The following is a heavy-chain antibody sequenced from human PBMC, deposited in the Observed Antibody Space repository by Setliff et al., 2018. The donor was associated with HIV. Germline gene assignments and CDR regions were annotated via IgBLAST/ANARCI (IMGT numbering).Heavy chain of an antibody. CDR2: ISPNNFNT. J-gene: IGHJ4*02. D-gene: IGHD3-22*01. CDR3: ARSCRSSGYCHFDY. V-gene: IGHV1-2*06. CDR1: GYTFDGHY. Sequence: ASVKVSCKTSGYTFDGHYLHWVRQAPGQGLEWMGRISPNNFNTQYAKNFQGRVTMTWDTSTSTGYMEVYRLRSGDTAVYFCARSCRSSGYCHFDYWGQGTLVTVS.